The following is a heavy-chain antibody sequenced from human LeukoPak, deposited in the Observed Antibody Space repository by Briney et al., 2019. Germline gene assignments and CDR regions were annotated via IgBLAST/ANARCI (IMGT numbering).Heavy chain of an antibody. CDR1: GGSFSGYY. CDR3: ARDYYDSSGSLDY. J-gene: IGHJ4*02. V-gene: IGHV4-34*01. Sequence: SETLSLTCAVYGGSFSGYYWSWIRQPPGKGLEWIGEINHSGSTNYNPSLKSRVTISVDTSKNQFSLKLSSVTAAGTAVYYCARDYYDSSGSLDYWGQGTLVTVSS. D-gene: IGHD3-22*01. CDR2: INHSGST.